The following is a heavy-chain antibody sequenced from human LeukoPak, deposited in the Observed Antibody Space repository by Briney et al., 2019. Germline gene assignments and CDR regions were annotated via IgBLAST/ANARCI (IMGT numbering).Heavy chain of an antibody. CDR2: IIPIFGTA. J-gene: IGHJ4*02. V-gene: IGHV1-69*13. Sequence: SVKVSCKAPGGTFSSYAISWVRQAPGQGLEWMGGIIPIFGTANYAQKFQGRVTITADESTSTAYMELSSLRSEDTAVYYCARGGYYDSSGYDTFDYWGQGTLVTVSS. CDR1: GGTFSSYA. CDR3: ARGGYYDSSGYDTFDY. D-gene: IGHD3-22*01.